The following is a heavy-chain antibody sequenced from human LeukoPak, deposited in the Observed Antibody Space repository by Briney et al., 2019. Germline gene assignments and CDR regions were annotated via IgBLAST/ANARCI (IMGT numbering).Heavy chain of an antibody. Sequence: GGSLRLSCAASGFSFSSHGMHWVRQAPGKGLEWVAVISYDGSNKYYADSVKGRFTISRDSSKNTLYLQMNSLRAEDTALYHCAKVQGYDGSGSYYSYHYYGMDVWGQGTTVTVSS. CDR2: ISYDGSNK. J-gene: IGHJ6*02. V-gene: IGHV3-30*18. CDR3: AKVQGYDGSGSYYSYHYYGMDV. D-gene: IGHD3-10*01. CDR1: GFSFSSHG.